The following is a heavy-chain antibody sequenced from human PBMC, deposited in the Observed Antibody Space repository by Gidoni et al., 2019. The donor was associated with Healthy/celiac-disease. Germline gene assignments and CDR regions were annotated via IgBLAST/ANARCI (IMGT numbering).Heavy chain of an antibody. V-gene: IGHV4-39*01. Sequence: QLQLQESGPGLVKPSETLSLTCTVSGGSISSSSYYWGWIRQPPGKGLEWIGSIYYSGSTYYNPSLKSRVTISVDTSKNQFSLKLSSVTAADTAVYYCARYCSGGSCYSPYYYYGMDVWGQGTTVTVSS. J-gene: IGHJ6*02. CDR2: IYYSGST. CDR1: GGSISSSSYY. D-gene: IGHD2-15*01. CDR3: ARYCSGGSCYSPYYYYGMDV.